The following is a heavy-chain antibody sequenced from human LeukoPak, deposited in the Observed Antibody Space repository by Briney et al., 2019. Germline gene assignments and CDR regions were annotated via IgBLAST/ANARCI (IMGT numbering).Heavy chain of an antibody. J-gene: IGHJ6*02. CDR1: GYTFTSYG. V-gene: IGHV1-18*01. CDR3: ASGYSSGWYYYYYGMDV. CDR2: ISAYNGNT. D-gene: IGHD6-19*01. Sequence: ASVKVSCKASGYTFTSYGISWVRQAPGQGLEWMGWISAYNGNTNYAQKLQGRVTMTRNTSISTAYMELSSLRSEDTAVYYCASGYSSGWYYYYYGMDVWGQGTAVTVSS.